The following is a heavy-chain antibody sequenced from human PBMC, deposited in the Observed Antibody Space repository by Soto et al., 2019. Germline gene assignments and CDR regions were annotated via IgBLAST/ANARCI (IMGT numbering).Heavy chain of an antibody. D-gene: IGHD2-2*01. CDR1: GYTFTSYY. Sequence: GASVKVSCKASGYTFTSYYMHWVRQAPGQGLEWMGIINPSGGSTSYAQKFQGRVTMTRDTSTSTVYMERSSLRSEDTAVYYCARDSKDIVVVPAANYYYYYYMDVWGKGTTVTVSS. CDR2: INPSGGST. V-gene: IGHV1-46*03. CDR3: ARDSKDIVVVPAANYYYYYYMDV. J-gene: IGHJ6*03.